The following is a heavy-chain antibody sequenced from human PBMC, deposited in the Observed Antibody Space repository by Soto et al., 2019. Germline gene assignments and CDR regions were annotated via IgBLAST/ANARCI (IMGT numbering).Heavy chain of an antibody. CDR1: GGTFSSYA. J-gene: IGHJ4*02. V-gene: IGHV1-69*01. D-gene: IGHD3-22*01. CDR3: ARGGNYYDSSGYYYDH. CDR2: IIPIFGTA. Sequence: QVQLVQSGAEVKKPGSSVKVSCKASGGTFSSYAISWVRQAPGQGLEWMGGIIPIFGTANYAQKFQGRVTITADESTSTAYMELSSLRSEDTAVYYWARGGNYYDSSGYYYDHWGQGTLVTVSS.